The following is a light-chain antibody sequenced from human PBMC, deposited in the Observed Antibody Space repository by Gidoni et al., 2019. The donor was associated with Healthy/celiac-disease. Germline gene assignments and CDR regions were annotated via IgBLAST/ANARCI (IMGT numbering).Light chain of an antibody. J-gene: IGLJ2*01. Sequence: SYELTPPPSVSVSPGQTARITCSGDTLPKQYAYWYQQKPGQAPMLVIYKDGERPSGIPERFSGSSSGTTVTLIISRVQAEDEADYYCQSADSSCTYNVVFGGGTKLTVL. CDR3: QSADSSCTYNVV. CDR2: KDG. V-gene: IGLV3-25*03. CDR1: TLPKQY.